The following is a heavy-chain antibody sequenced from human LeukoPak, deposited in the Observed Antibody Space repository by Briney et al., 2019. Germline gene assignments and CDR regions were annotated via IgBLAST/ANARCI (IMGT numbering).Heavy chain of an antibody. D-gene: IGHD3-10*01. CDR2: MYYSGTT. J-gene: IGHJ5*02. Sequence: NPSETLSLTCTVSGGSISSYYWSWIRQPPGKGLEWIGYMYYSGTTNYNPSLKSRVTISADTSKNHFSLKMYSVTAADTAVYYCARHDDYPGFGRGLDPWGQGSLVTVTS. V-gene: IGHV4-59*08. CDR3: ARHDDYPGFGRGLDP. CDR1: GGSISSYY.